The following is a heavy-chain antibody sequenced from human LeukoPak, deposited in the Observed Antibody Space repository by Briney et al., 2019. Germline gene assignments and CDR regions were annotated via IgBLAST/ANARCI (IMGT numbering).Heavy chain of an antibody. J-gene: IGHJ4*02. V-gene: IGHV4-59*01. CDR1: GGSFSGYY. CDR3: ATGGYGDYPWYFDY. D-gene: IGHD4-17*01. Sequence: SETLSLTCAVYGGSFSGYYWSWIRQPPGKGLGWIGYIYYSGSTNYNPSLKSRVTISVDTSKNQFSLKLSSVTAADTAVYYCATGGYGDYPWYFDYWGQGTLVTVSS. CDR2: IYYSGST.